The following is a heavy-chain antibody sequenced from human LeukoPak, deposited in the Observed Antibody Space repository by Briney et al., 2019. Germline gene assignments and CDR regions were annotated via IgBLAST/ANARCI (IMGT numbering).Heavy chain of an antibody. D-gene: IGHD3-10*01. CDR1: GFTFSDYW. CDR2: VNTDGNNT. Sequence: GGSLRLSCAASGFTFSDYWMHWVRQAPGKGLMWVSRVNTDGNNTTYADSVKGRFTISRDNAKNMFYLQMYSLRAEDTAMYYCAREGAYDSGSYGAGDCWGQGTLVTVSS. V-gene: IGHV3-74*01. J-gene: IGHJ4*02. CDR3: AREGAYDSGSYGAGDC.